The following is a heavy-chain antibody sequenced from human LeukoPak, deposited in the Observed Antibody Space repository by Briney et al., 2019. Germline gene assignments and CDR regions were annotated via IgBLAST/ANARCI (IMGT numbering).Heavy chain of an antibody. CDR2: IKQDGSKK. Sequence: GGSLRLSCAASGFTFGSYWMSWVRQAPGKGLEWVANIKQDGSKKSYVDSVKGRFTISRDNAKNSLYLQMNSLRAEDTAIYYCTRVGYIDEGIDYWGQGTLVTVSS. V-gene: IGHV3-7*04. D-gene: IGHD5-24*01. J-gene: IGHJ4*02. CDR3: TRVGYIDEGIDY. CDR1: GFTFGSYW.